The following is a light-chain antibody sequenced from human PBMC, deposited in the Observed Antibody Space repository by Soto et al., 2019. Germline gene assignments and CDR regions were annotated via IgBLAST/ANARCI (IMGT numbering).Light chain of an antibody. CDR3: SSYTSSTTRV. Sequence: QSALTQPASVSGSPGQSITISCPGTSSDVGDYNYVSWYQEHPGKAPKLMIYDVSNRPSGVSNRFSGSKSGSTASLTISGLQAEDEADYYCSSYTSSTTRVFGTGTKVTVL. J-gene: IGLJ1*01. V-gene: IGLV2-14*01. CDR2: DVS. CDR1: SSDVGDYNY.